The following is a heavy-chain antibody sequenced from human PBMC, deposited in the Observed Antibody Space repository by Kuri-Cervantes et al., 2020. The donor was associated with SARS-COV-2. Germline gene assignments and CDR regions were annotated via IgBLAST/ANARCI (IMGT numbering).Heavy chain of an antibody. Sequence: GGSLRLSCAASGFTFSSYWMSWVRQAPGKGLEWVANIKQDGSEKYYVDSVKGRFTISRDNAKNSLYLQMNSLRAEDTAVYYCVREASGMYYYDSSGYYYFDYWGQGTLVTVSS. V-gene: IGHV3-7*01. CDR1: GFTFSSYW. CDR2: IKQDGSEK. D-gene: IGHD3-22*01. J-gene: IGHJ4*02. CDR3: VREASGMYYYDSSGYYYFDY.